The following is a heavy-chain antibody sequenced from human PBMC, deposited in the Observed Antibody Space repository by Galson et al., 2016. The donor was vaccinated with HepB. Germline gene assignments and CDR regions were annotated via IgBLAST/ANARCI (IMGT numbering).Heavy chain of an antibody. Sequence: SLRLSCAASGFIFSNYAMSWVRQAPGKGLEWVLGITGSGGHTYYADSVKGRLTISRDNSKNTLYLQMSSLRVEDTAIYYCAKDLRTGVGTVYYFGSWGQGTLVTVSS. CDR3: AKDLRTGVGTVYYFGS. V-gene: IGHV3-23*01. CDR2: ITGSGGHT. D-gene: IGHD3-10*01. J-gene: IGHJ4*02. CDR1: GFIFSNYA.